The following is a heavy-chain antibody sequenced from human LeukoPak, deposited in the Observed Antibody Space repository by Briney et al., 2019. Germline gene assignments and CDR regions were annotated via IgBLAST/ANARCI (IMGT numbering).Heavy chain of an antibody. D-gene: IGHD2/OR15-2a*01. Sequence: GGSLRLSCAASGFAFSNHAMTWVRQAPGKGLEWVSTINISGGSTFYADSVKGRFTISRDNSKNTLSLQMNSLRAEDTAIYYCAKGESKDYLNYFDYLNYFDHWGQGALVTVSS. V-gene: IGHV3-23*01. J-gene: IGHJ4*02. CDR1: GFAFSNHA. CDR3: AKGESKDYLNYFDYLNYFDH. CDR2: INISGGST.